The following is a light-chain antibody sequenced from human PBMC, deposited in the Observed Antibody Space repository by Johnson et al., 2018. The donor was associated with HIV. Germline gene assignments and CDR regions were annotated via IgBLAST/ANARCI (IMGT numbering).Light chain of an antibody. V-gene: IGLV1-51*01. J-gene: IGLJ1*01. CDR1: SSNIGNNY. Sequence: QSVLTQPPSVSAAPGQKVTISCSGSSSNIGNNYVSWYQQLPGTAPKLLIYDNNNRPSGIPDRFSGSKSGTSATLGITGLQTGDEADYYGGTWDSSLSAGGANYVCGTGTKVTVL. CDR2: DNN. CDR3: GTWDSSLSAGGANYV.